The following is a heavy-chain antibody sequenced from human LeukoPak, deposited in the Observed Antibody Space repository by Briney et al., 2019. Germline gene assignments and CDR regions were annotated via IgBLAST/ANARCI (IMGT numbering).Heavy chain of an antibody. D-gene: IGHD3-3*01. CDR2: IISDGSST. CDR3: ARDSPNYDFWSGYQNYFDY. CDR1: GFTFSSYW. V-gene: IGHV3-74*01. J-gene: IGHJ4*02. Sequence: PGGSLRLSCAASGFTFSSYWMHWVRQAPGKGLVWVSRIISDGSSTSYADSVKGRFTISRDNAKNTLYLQMSSLRAEDTAVYYCARDSPNYDFWSGYQNYFDYWGQGTLVTVSS.